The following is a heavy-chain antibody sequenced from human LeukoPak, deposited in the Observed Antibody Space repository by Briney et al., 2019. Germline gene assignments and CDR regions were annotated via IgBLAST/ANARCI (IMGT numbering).Heavy chain of an antibody. CDR1: GYTFTGYY. Sequence: ASVTVSCKASGYTFTGYYMHWVRQAPGQGLEWMGRINPNSGGTNYAQKFQGRVTMTRDTSISTAYMELSRLRSDDTAVYYCARVVIAARPQAYFDYWGQGTLVTVSS. J-gene: IGHJ4*02. CDR3: ARVVIAARPQAYFDY. V-gene: IGHV1-2*06. D-gene: IGHD6-6*01. CDR2: INPNSGGT.